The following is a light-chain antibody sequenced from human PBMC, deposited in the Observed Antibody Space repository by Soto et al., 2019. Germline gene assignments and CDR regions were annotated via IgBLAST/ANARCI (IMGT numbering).Light chain of an antibody. V-gene: IGKV3-11*01. CDR1: LSVDVY. Sequence: VLTQSPATLSLSLGERATLSCRASLSVDVYLAWYQQRPGQAPRLLIYDASNRATGVPARFSGSGSGTDFTLTISSLEPEDFEVYYCQQRKHWTPLTFGGGTKVEIK. CDR3: QQRKHWTPLT. CDR2: DAS. J-gene: IGKJ4*01.